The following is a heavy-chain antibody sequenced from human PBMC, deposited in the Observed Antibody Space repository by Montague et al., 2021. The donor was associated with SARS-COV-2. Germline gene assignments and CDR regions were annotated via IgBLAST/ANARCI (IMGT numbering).Heavy chain of an antibody. V-gene: IGHV4-59*01. CDR2: IYYSGST. Sequence: SETQSLTCTVSGGSISSYYWSWIRQPPGKGLEWIGYIYYSGSTNYNPSLKSRVTISVDTSKNQFSLKLSSVTAADTAVYYCARGGDMNWFDPWGQGTLVTVSS. CDR3: ARGGDMNWFDP. J-gene: IGHJ5*02. CDR1: GGSISSYY. D-gene: IGHD2-21*01.